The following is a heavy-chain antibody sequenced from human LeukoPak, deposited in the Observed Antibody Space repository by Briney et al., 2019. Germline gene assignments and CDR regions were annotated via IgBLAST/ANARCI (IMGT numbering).Heavy chain of an antibody. CDR2: IIPIFGTA. V-gene: IGHV1-69*13. J-gene: IGHJ3*02. CDR1: GGTFSSYA. D-gene: IGHD4-23*01. Sequence: GASVKVSCKASGGTFSSYAISWVRQAPGQGLEWMGGIIPIFGTANYAQKFQGRVTITADESTSTAYMELSSLRSEDTAVYYCASPFYGGNSPVGAFDIWGQGTMVTVSS. CDR3: ASPFYGGNSPVGAFDI.